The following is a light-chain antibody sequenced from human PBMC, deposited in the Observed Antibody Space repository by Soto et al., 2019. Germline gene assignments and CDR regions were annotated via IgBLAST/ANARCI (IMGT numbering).Light chain of an antibody. V-gene: IGKV4-1*01. J-gene: IGKJ5*01. CDR3: QQYYSSPFT. Sequence: DIVMTQSPDSLAVSLGERATINCKSSQRVLYSSNNKNYLAWYQQKPGQPPKLLIYWSSTRESGVPDRFSGSGSITDFTLTNSSRHVEDVAFYYCQQYYSSPFTFGQGTRLEIK. CDR1: QRVLYSSNNKNY. CDR2: WSS.